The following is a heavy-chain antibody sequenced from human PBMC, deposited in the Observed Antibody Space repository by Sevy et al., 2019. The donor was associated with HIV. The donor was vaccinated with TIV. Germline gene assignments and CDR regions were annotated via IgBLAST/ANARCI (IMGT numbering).Heavy chain of an antibody. V-gene: IGHV3-30-3*01. J-gene: IGHJ6*02. Sequence: GGSLRLSCAASGFTFSSYAMHWVRQAPGKGLEWVAVISYDGSNKYYADSVKGRFTISRDNSKNTLYLQMNSLRAEDTAVHYCARDGYYYGSGSYYRTYYYYYGMDVWGQGTTVTVSS. CDR1: GFTFSSYA. CDR3: ARDGYYYGSGSYYRTYYYYYGMDV. CDR2: ISYDGSNK. D-gene: IGHD3-10*01.